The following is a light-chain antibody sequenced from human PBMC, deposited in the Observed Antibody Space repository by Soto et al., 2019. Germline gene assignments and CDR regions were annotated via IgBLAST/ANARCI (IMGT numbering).Light chain of an antibody. CDR2: EVS. J-gene: IGLJ3*02. V-gene: IGLV2-14*01. CDR1: SSDVGGSNY. CDR3: TSYVSNTNWV. Sequence: QPVLTQPASVSGSPGQSITISCTGTSSDVGGSNYVSWYQHHPGKAPKLMIYEVSYRPSGVSNRFSGSKSGNTASLTISGLQAEDEADYYCTSYVSNTNWVFGGGTQLTVL.